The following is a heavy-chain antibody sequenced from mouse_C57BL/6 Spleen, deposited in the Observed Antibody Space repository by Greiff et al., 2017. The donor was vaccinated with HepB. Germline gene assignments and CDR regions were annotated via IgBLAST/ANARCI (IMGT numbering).Heavy chain of an antibody. CDR3: ARCISNYPWFAY. V-gene: IGHV1-50*01. CDR2: IDPSDSYT. D-gene: IGHD2-5*01. J-gene: IGHJ3*01. CDR1: GYTFTSYW. Sequence: QVQLQQPGAELVKPGASVKLSCKASGYTFTSYWMQWVKQRPGQGLEWIGEIDPSDSYTNYNQKFKGKATLTVDTSSSTAYMQLSSLTSEDSAVYYCARCISNYPWFAYWGQGTLVTVSA.